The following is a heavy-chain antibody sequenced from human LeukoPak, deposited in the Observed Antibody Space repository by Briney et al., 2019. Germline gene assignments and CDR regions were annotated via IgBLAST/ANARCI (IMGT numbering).Heavy chain of an antibody. CDR2: IRYDGSNK. CDR3: AILLSGYQLYAFDI. CDR1: GFTFSSYG. J-gene: IGHJ3*02. V-gene: IGHV3-30*02. Sequence: GGSLRLSCAASGFTFSSYGMHWVRQAPGKGLEWVAFIRYDGSNKYYADSVKRRFTISRDNSKNTVYPQMHSQRAEHRAVYYCAILLSGYQLYAFDIWGQGTMVTVSS. D-gene: IGHD5-12*01.